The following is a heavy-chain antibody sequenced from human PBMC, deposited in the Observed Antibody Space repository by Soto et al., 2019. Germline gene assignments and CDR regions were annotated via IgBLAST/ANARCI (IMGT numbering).Heavy chain of an antibody. Sequence: ASVKVSCKTSGYTFSNYGITWVRQAPEQPLEWLGWISLYSDGTNYAQKFQGRVSMPTDTSTTTAYMELRSLRSDDTAVYYCARVVPGAEAWFGPWGQGTLVTVPS. J-gene: IGHJ5*02. CDR2: ISLYSDGT. CDR1: GYTFSNYG. CDR3: ARVVPGAEAWFGP. V-gene: IGHV1-18*01. D-gene: IGHD2-2*01.